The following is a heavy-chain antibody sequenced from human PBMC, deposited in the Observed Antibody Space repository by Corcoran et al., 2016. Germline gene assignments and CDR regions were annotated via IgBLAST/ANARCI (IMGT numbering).Heavy chain of an antibody. Sequence: QVQLVQSGAEVKKPGASVKVSCKASGYTFTSYYLHWVRQAPGQGLEWMGIINPSGGSTGYAQKFQGRGTMTRDTSTRTVYMELSSLRSEDTAVYYWARQSMDVWGQGTTVTVSS. CDR1: GYTFTSYY. J-gene: IGHJ6*02. CDR3: ARQSMDV. CDR2: INPSGGST. V-gene: IGHV1-46*01.